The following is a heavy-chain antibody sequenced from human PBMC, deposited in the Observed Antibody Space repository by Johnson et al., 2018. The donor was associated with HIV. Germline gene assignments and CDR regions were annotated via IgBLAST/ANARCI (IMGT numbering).Heavy chain of an antibody. CDR1: GFPFNNYA. D-gene: IGHD3-10*01. V-gene: IGHV3-30*02. CDR3: AKDQYGSGSYDKGNAFDI. J-gene: IGHJ3*02. CDR2: IRYYGSNK. Sequence: VQLMESGGGVVRPGGSLRLSCAASGFPFNNYAMTWVRQAPGKGLEWVSFIRYYGSNKYYADSVKGRFTISRDISKNTLYLQMNSLRAEDTAVYYCAKDQYGSGSYDKGNAFDIWGQGTMVTVSS.